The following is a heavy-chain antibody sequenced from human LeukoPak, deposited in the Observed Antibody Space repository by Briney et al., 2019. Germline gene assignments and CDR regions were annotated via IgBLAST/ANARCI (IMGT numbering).Heavy chain of an antibody. CDR2: MSRSSSYT. CDR3: ARDLTVGDICSDY. V-gene: IGHV3-11*06. CDR1: GFTLSDYY. Sequence: GGSLRLSCAASGFTLSDYYMNWIRQPPGKGLEWVSYMSRSSSYTSYADSVKGRFTISRDDDKNSLYLQMDSLRAEDTGVYYCARDLTVGDICSDYWGQGTLVTVSS. J-gene: IGHJ4*02. D-gene: IGHD3-10*01.